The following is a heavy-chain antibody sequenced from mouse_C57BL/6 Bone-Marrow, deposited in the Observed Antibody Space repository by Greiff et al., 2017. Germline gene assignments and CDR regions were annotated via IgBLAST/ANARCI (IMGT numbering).Heavy chain of an antibody. CDR3: ARGGWYFDV. V-gene: IGHV1-64*01. CDR2: IHPNSGST. Sequence: VQLQQPGAELVKPGASVKLSCKASGYTFTSYWMHWVKQRPGQGLEWIGMIHPNSGSTKYNEKFKSKATLTVDKSSSTAYMQLSSLTSEDSAVYYCARGGWYFDVWGTGTTVTVSS. CDR1: GYTFTSYW. J-gene: IGHJ1*03.